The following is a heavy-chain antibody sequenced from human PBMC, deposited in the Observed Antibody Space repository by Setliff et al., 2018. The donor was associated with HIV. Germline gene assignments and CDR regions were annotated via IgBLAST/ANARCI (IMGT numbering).Heavy chain of an antibody. CDR3: AKDFRDCSGGSCYHYYGDYGQYFQH. J-gene: IGHJ1*01. CDR2: ISGSGSTT. D-gene: IGHD2-15*01. CDR1: GFRFNIYA. Sequence: GGSLRLSCAASGFRFNIYAMTWVRQAPGKGLQWVSSISGSGSTTNYADSVKGRFTISRDNSKNTLYLQMNSLRAEDTAVYYCAKDFRDCSGGSCYHYYGDYGQYFQHWGQGTRVTVSS. V-gene: IGHV3-23*01.